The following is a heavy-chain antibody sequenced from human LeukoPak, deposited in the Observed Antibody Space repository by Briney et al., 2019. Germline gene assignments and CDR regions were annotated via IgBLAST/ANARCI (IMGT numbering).Heavy chain of an antibody. CDR3: ARGSYDSSDFEYFHH. CDR2: INPNSGGT. J-gene: IGHJ1*01. D-gene: IGHD3-22*01. Sequence: ASVKVSCKASGYTLTGNYMHWVRQAPGQGLEWMGWINPNSGGTNYAQKFQGRVTMTRDTSIGTAYMELNRLRSDDTAVYYCARGSYDSSDFEYFHHWGQGTLVTVSS. V-gene: IGHV1-2*02. CDR1: GYTLTGNY.